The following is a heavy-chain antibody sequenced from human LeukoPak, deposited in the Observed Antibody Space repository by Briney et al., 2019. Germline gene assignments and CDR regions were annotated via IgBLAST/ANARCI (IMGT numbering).Heavy chain of an antibody. V-gene: IGHV4-4*07. J-gene: IGHJ3*02. CDR3: ARWPLYYYDSSGYGDAFDI. Sequence: PSETLSLTCTVSGGSISSYYWSWIRQPAGKGLEWIGRIYTSGSTNYNPSLKSRVTMSVDTSKNQFSLKLSSVTAADTAVYYCARWPLYYYDSSGYGDAFDIWGQGTMVTVSS. D-gene: IGHD3-22*01. CDR2: IYTSGST. CDR1: GGSISSYY.